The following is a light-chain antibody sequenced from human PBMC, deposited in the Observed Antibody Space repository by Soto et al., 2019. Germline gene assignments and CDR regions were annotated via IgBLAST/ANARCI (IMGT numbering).Light chain of an antibody. CDR1: SSDVGGYNY. V-gene: IGLV2-8*01. CDR2: EVT. CDR3: SSYAGNNNFLIV. J-gene: IGLJ1*01. Sequence: QSVLTQPPSASGSPGQSVTISCTGTSSDVGGYNYVSWYQQHPGKAPKLMIYEVTKRPSGVPDRFSGSKSGNTASLTVSGLQAEDEANYYCSSYAGNNNFLIVFGTGTKLTVL.